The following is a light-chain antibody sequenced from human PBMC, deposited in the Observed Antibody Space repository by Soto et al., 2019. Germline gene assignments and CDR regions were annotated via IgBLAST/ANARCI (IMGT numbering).Light chain of an antibody. Sequence: QSVLTQPPSASGTPGQRVTISCSGSSGNIGSNYVYWYQQLPGTAPKLLIYSNNQRPSGVPDRFSGSKSGSSASLAISGLRSEDEADYYCAAWDDSLVGVFGTGTKLTVL. J-gene: IGLJ1*01. CDR2: SNN. CDR1: SGNIGSNY. V-gene: IGLV1-47*02. CDR3: AAWDDSLVGV.